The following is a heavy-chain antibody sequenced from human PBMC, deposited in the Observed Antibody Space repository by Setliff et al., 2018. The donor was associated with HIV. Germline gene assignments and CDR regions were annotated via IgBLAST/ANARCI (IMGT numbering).Heavy chain of an antibody. CDR3: ARDFGGYCSSMSCPGLFDP. J-gene: IGHJ5*02. CDR1: GYTFTSYY. CDR2: ISAYNGNT. V-gene: IGHV1-18*04. D-gene: IGHD2-2*01. Sequence: ASVKVSCKASGYTFTSYYIHWVRQAPGQGLEWMGWISAYNGNTNYAQKLQGRVAMTTDTSTSTAYMELRSLRSEDTAVYYCARDFGGYCSSMSCPGLFDPWGQGTLVTVSS.